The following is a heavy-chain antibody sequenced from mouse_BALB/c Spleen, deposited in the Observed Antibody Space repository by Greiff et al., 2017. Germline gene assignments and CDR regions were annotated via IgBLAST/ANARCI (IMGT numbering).Heavy chain of an antibody. CDR3: ARSPYDGYYVDY. D-gene: IGHD2-3*01. Sequence: EVQLQQSGPELVKPEASVKISCKASGYTFTDYNIHWVKQSHGKSLEWIGYIYPYNGGTGYNQKFKSKATLTVDNSSSTAYMELRSLTSEDSAVYYCARSPYDGYYVDYWGQGTSVTVSS. V-gene: IGHV1S29*02. J-gene: IGHJ4*01. CDR1: GYTFTDYN. CDR2: IYPYNGGT.